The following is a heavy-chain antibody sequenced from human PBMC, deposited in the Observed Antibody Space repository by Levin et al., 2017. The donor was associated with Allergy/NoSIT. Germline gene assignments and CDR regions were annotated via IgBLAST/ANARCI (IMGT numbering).Heavy chain of an antibody. Sequence: PSQTLSLTCTVSGGSISSSSYCWGWIRQPPGKGLEWIGSIYYTGSAYYNPSLNSRVTISVDTSKNHFSLKLSSVTAADTAVYYCARDYYGSGSPPADAFDSWGQGTMVTVS. D-gene: IGHD3-10*01. J-gene: IGHJ3*02. V-gene: IGHV4-39*07. CDR1: GGSISSSSYC. CDR2: IYYTGSA. CDR3: ARDYYGSGSPPADAFDS.